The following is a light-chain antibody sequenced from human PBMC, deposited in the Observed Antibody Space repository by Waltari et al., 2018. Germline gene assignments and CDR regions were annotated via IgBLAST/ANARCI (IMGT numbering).Light chain of an antibody. J-gene: IGKJ4*01. CDR1: QNINNN. CDR3: QQRSNWPPLT. Sequence: IVLTQSPATLSLSPGERATPSCRASQNINNNLAWYQQKPGQGPRLLIFDASNRATGVPARFSGSGSGTDFTLTISSLEPEDFAVYYCQQRSNWPPLTFGGGTKVEIK. CDR2: DAS. V-gene: IGKV3-11*01.